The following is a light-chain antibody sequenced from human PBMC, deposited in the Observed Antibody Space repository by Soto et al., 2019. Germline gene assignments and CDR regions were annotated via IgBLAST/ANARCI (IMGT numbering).Light chain of an antibody. CDR3: QAYDSRLSGSI. CDR1: SSNIGAGYD. Sequence: QPVLTQPPSVSGAPGQRVTISCTGSSSNIGAGYDVHWYQQLPGTAPKLLIYGNSNRPSGVPDRFSGSKSGTSASLAITGLQAEAEADYYCQAYDSRLSGSIFGGGTKLTVL. V-gene: IGLV1-40*01. J-gene: IGLJ2*01. CDR2: GNS.